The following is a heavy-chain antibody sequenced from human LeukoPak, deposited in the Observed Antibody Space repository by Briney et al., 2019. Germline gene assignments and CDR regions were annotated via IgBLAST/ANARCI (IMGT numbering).Heavy chain of an antibody. CDR2: ISGSGGST. CDR1: GFTFSSYA. CDR3: AKIGMDTAMVTPARAFDI. D-gene: IGHD5-18*01. V-gene: IGHV3-23*01. Sequence: PGGSLRLSCAASGFTFSSYAMSWVRQAPGKGLEWVSAISGSGGSTYYADSVKGRFTISRDNSKNTLYLQMNSLRAEDTAVYYCAKIGMDTAMVTPARAFDIWGQGTMVTVSS. J-gene: IGHJ3*02.